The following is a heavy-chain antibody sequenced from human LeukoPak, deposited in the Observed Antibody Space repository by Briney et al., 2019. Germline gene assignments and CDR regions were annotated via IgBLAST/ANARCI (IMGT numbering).Heavy chain of an antibody. J-gene: IGHJ1*01. Sequence: GGSLRLSCEGSGFTFSNYWMGWVRQAPGKGLQWVVNIKTDGSEKYYVDSVKGRFTISRDNAKNSLYLQMNSLRAEDTAVYYCATYSSLNRREFQYWGQGTLLTVSS. CDR2: IKTDGSEK. D-gene: IGHD3-22*01. V-gene: IGHV3-7*01. CDR3: ATYSSLNRREFQY. CDR1: GFTFSNYW.